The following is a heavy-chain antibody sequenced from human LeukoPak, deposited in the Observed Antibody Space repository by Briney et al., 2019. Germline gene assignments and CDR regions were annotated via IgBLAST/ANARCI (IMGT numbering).Heavy chain of an antibody. CDR1: GFTFSSYW. CDR2: INHNGNVN. CDR3: ARDFNGMDV. Sequence: GGSLRLSCAASGFTFSSYWMNWARQAPGKGLEWVASINHNGNVNYYVDSVKGRFTISRDNSKNTLYLQMNSLRAEDTAVYYCARDFNGMDVWGQGTTVTVSS. J-gene: IGHJ6*02. V-gene: IGHV3-7*01.